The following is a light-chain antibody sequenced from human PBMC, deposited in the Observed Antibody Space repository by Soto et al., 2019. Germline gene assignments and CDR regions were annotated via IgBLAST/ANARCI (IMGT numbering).Light chain of an antibody. Sequence: GGRVTITCRASQSISNYLNWYQQKPGKAPKVLIYAASSLQSGVPSRFSGIGSGTDFTLSVSSLQPEDFATYYCQQSYSGPLTLGGGTKVDIK. J-gene: IGKJ4*01. CDR1: QSISNY. CDR2: AAS. V-gene: IGKV1-39*01. CDR3: QQSYSGPLT.